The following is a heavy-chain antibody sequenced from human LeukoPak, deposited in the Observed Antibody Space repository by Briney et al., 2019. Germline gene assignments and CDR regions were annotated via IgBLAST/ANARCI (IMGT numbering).Heavy chain of an antibody. J-gene: IGHJ6*02. V-gene: IGHV4-61*01. CDR1: VGSVSSGSYY. CDR3: VRDLVATIDHYYYGMDV. Sequence: SETLPLPCILSVGSVSSGSYYCTWIRQPPGKGLEWIGYIYNRVSTNYNPSLKSRITISVDTSKNQLSLKLSSVAAADTAVDYCVRDLVATIDHYYYGMDVWGEGTTVSVS. D-gene: IGHD5-12*01. CDR2: IYNRVST.